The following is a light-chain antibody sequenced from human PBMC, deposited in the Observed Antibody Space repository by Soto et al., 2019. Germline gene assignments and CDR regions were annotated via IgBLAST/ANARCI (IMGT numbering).Light chain of an antibody. CDR2: AAS. CDR3: QQGYSNPWT. Sequence: DIQMTQSPSSLSASVGDRVTITCRASQSISNYLNWYQQKLGKAPKLLIYAASNLQSGVPSRFSGSGSGTNFTLSLNSLQPEDFATYYCQQGYSNPWTFGQGTKVDIK. CDR1: QSISNY. V-gene: IGKV1-39*01. J-gene: IGKJ1*01.